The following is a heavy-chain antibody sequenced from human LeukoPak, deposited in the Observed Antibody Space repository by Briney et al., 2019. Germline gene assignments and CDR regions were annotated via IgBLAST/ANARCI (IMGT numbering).Heavy chain of an antibody. CDR3: AKDWAYFDSSDFDY. CDR2: ISGSDGRT. D-gene: IGHD3-22*01. V-gene: IGHV3-23*01. Sequence: GGSLTLSCAASGFTFSSYSMSWVRQAPGTGLELVSAISGSDGRTYYADSVKGRFTISRDNSKSTLYLQMNSLRAEDTAVYYCAKDWAYFDSSDFDYWGQGTLVTVSP. CDR1: GFTFSSYS. J-gene: IGHJ4*02.